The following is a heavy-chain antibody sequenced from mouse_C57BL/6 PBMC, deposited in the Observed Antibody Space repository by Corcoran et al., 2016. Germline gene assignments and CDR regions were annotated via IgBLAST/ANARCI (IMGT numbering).Heavy chain of an antibody. J-gene: IGHJ2*01. V-gene: IGHV14-3*01. Sequence: EVQLQQSVAELVRPGASVKLSCTASGFNIKNTYMHWVQQRPEQGLEWIGRIDPANGNTKYAPKFQGKATITADTSSNTAYLQLSSLTSEDTGIYYCARGYYGSEDDYVDYWGQGTTLTVSS. D-gene: IGHD1-1*01. CDR2: IDPANGNT. CDR3: ARGYYGSEDDYVDY. CDR1: GFNIKNTY.